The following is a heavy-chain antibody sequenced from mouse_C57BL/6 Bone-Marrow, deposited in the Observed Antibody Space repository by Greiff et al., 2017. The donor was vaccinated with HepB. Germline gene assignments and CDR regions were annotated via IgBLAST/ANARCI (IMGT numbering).Heavy chain of an antibody. CDR2: IDPANGNT. CDR1: GFNIKNTY. Sequence: VQLKQSVAELVRPGASVKLSCTASGFNIKNTYMHWVKQRPEQGLEWIGRIDPANGNTKYAPKFQGKATITADTSSNTAYLQLSSLTSEDTAIYYCARFYYYGSSPLGFDYWGQGTTLTVSS. J-gene: IGHJ2*01. V-gene: IGHV14-3*01. CDR3: ARFYYYGSSPLGFDY. D-gene: IGHD1-1*01.